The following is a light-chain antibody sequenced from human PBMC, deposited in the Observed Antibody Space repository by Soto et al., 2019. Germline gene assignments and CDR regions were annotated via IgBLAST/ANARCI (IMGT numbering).Light chain of an antibody. V-gene: IGLV2-14*01. J-gene: IGLJ1*01. CDR2: DVS. Sequence: QSALTQPAPVSGSPGQSITISCTGTSSDVGGYNYVSWYQQHPGKAPKLMIYDVSNRPSGVSNRFSGSKSGNTASLTISGLQAEDEADYYCSSYTSSSTRDFGTGTKVTAL. CDR1: SSDVGGYNY. CDR3: SSYTSSSTRD.